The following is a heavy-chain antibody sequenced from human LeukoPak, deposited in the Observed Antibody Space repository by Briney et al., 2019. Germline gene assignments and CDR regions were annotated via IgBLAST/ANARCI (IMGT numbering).Heavy chain of an antibody. V-gene: IGHV3-30*18. Sequence: GGSLRLSWAASGFTFSSYGMHWVRQAPGKGLEWVAVISYDGSNKYYADSVKGRFTISRDNSKNTLYLQMNSLRAEDTAVYYCAKAGYDYFDYWGQGTLVTVSS. D-gene: IGHD2-2*01. CDR2: ISYDGSNK. CDR3: AKAGYDYFDY. CDR1: GFTFSSYG. J-gene: IGHJ4*02.